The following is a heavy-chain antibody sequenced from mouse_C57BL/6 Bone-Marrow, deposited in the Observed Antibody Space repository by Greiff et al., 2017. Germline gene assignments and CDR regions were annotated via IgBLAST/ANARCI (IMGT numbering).Heavy chain of an antibody. V-gene: IGHV1-61*01. J-gene: IGHJ4*01. Sequence: QVQLQQPGAELVRPGSSVKLSCKASGYTFTSYWMDWVKQRPGQGLEWIGNIYPSDSATHYNHKFKDKATLTVDKSSSTAYMQLSSLTSEDAAVYYCARGTSVVARYAMDYWGQGTSVTVSS. CDR2: IYPSDSAT. CDR1: GYTFTSYW. D-gene: IGHD1-1*01. CDR3: ARGTSVVARYAMDY.